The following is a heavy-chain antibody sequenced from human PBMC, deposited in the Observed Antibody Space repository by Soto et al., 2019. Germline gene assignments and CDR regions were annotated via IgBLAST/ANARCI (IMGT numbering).Heavy chain of an antibody. J-gene: IGHJ5*02. D-gene: IGHD3-10*01. CDR2: IYYSGST. V-gene: IGHV4-59*01. CDR1: GGSISTYY. Sequence: SETLSLTCTVSGGSISTYYWSWIRQPLGKGLEWIGYIYYSGSTYYNPSLKSRVTMSVDTSRNQLLLQLNSVTAADTAVYYCARESAGSHKNNWFDPWGQGTLVTVS. CDR3: ARESAGSHKNNWFDP.